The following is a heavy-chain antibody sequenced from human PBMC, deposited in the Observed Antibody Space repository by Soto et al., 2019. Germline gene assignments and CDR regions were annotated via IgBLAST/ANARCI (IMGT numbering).Heavy chain of an antibody. D-gene: IGHD4-17*01. CDR1: GGSISSYY. V-gene: IGHV4-59*01. J-gene: IGHJ6*02. CDR3: ARTTVTTSGRYYYYYGMDV. CDR2: IYYSGST. Sequence: SETLSLTCTVSGGSISSYYWSWIRQPPGKGLEWIGYIYYSGSTNYNPFLKSRVTISVDTSKNQFSLKLSSVTAADTAVYYCARTTVTTSGRYYYYYGMDVWGQGTTVTVSS.